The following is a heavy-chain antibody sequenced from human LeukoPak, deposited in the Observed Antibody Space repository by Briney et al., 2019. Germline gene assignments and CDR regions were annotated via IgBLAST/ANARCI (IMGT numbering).Heavy chain of an antibody. J-gene: IGHJ5*02. CDR2: IYSSGST. D-gene: IGHD1-26*01. V-gene: IGHV4-4*07. Sequence: SETLSLTCTVSGASISSYYWSWIRQPAGKGLEWIGRIYSSGSTNYNPSLKSRVTISVDTSKNQFSLKLSSVTAADTAVYYCARGALGATFWFDPWGQGTLVTVSS. CDR3: ARGALGATFWFDP. CDR1: GASISSYY.